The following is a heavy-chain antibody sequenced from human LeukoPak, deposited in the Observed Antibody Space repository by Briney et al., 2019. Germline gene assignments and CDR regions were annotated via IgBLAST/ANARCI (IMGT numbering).Heavy chain of an antibody. Sequence: PGGSLRLSCVASGFTFNNYAMHWVRQAPGKGLEWVSTINGNGAATYYADSFKGRFLISRNDSKSTVYLRMNKLRVEDSGLYYCANGLAASGNFLLRDYYYFMDVWGKGTTVTVSS. CDR2: INGNGAAT. J-gene: IGHJ6*03. CDR1: GFTFNNYA. CDR3: ANGLAASGNFLLRDYYYFMDV. V-gene: IGHV3-23*01. D-gene: IGHD1-26*01.